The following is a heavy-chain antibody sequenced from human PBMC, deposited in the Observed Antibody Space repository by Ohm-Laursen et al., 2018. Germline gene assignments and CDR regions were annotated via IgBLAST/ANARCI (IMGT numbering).Heavy chain of an antibody. CDR3: ARELGIPVTPIDY. CDR2: ISSGSLSI. CDR1: GFTFSSYS. J-gene: IGHJ4*02. Sequence: SLRLSCAASGFTFSSYSMNWVRQAPGKGLEWVSYISSGSLSIYYADSVKGRFTISRDNAKNSLYLQMNGLRAEDTAVYYCARELGIPVTPIDYWGQGTLVTVSS. D-gene: IGHD2-2*01. V-gene: IGHV3-48*04.